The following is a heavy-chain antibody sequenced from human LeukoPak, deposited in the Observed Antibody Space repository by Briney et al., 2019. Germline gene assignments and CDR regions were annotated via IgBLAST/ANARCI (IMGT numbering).Heavy chain of an antibody. CDR3: ARLEAEGLVITH. CDR1: GGSISSSRYY. J-gene: IGHJ4*02. CDR2: IYYSGST. D-gene: IGHD3/OR15-3a*01. Sequence: SETLSLTCTVSGGSISSSRYYWGWIRQPPGKGLEWIGSIYYSGSTYYNPSLKSRVTISVDTSKNQFSLKLSSVTAADTAVYYCARLEAEGLVITHWGQGTLVTVSS. V-gene: IGHV4-39*01.